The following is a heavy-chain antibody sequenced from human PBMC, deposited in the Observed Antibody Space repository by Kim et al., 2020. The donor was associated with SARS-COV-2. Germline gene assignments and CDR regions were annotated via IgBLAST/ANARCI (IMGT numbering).Heavy chain of an antibody. CDR2: IYYSGST. CDR3: ASGRFGELLSNWFDP. Sequence: SETLSLTCTVSGGSISSSSYYWGWIRQPPGKGLEWIGSIYYSGSTYYNPSLKSRVTISVDTSKNQFSLKLSSVTAADTAVYYCASGRFGELLSNWFDPWGQGTLVTVSS. CDR1: GGSISSSSYY. D-gene: IGHD3-10*01. J-gene: IGHJ5*02. V-gene: IGHV4-39*01.